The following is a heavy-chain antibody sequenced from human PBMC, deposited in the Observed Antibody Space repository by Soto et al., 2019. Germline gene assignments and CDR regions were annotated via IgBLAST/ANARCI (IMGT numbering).Heavy chain of an antibody. V-gene: IGHV1-46*01. Sequence: ASVKVSCKASGYTFTSYYMHWVRQDPGQGLEWMGIINPSGGSTSYAQKFQGRVTMTRDTSTSTVYMELSSLRSEDTAVYYCARQERRITIFGVVIRRFDAFDIWGQ. CDR2: INPSGGST. CDR3: ARQERRITIFGVVIRRFDAFDI. D-gene: IGHD3-3*01. CDR1: GYTFTSYY. J-gene: IGHJ3*02.